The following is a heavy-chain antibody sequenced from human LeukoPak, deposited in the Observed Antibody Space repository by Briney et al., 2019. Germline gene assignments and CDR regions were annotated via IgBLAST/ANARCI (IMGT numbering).Heavy chain of an antibody. Sequence: PSETLSLTCAVYGGSFSGYYWSWIRQPPGKGLEWIGEINHIGSTNYNPSLKSRVTISVDTSKNQFSLKLSSVTAADTAVYYCARAIRNFWFDPWGQGTLVTVSS. J-gene: IGHJ5*02. CDR3: ARAIRNFWFDP. CDR1: GGSFSGYY. V-gene: IGHV4-34*01. CDR2: INHIGST. D-gene: IGHD4-11*01.